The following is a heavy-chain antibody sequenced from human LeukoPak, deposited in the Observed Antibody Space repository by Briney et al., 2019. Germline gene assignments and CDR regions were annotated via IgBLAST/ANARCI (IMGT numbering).Heavy chain of an antibody. CDR1: GFAFSSYW. CDR2: IKQDGSEK. V-gene: IGHV3-7*04. Sequence: GGSLILSCAASGFAFSSYWMSWVRQAPGKGLEWVANIKQDGSEKYYVDSVKGRFTISRDNAKNSLYLQMNSLRAEDTAVYYCARVVLVTRDYFDYWGQGTLVTVSS. CDR3: ARVVLVTRDYFDY. D-gene: IGHD4-11*01. J-gene: IGHJ4*02.